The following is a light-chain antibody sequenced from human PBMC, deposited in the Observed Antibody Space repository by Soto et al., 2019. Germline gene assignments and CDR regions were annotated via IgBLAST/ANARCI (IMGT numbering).Light chain of an antibody. Sequence: EIVMTQSPATLSVSPGERATFSCRASQSVSSNLAWYQQKPGQAPRLLIYGASIRATGIPDRFSGSGSGTDFTLTISRLEPEDFAVYYCQQYGSSSWTFGQGTKVDIK. V-gene: IGKV3-20*01. J-gene: IGKJ1*01. CDR1: QSVSSN. CDR3: QQYGSSSWT. CDR2: GAS.